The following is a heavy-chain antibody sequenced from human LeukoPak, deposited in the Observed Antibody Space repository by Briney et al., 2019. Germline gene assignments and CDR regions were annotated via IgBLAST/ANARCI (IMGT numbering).Heavy chain of an antibody. V-gene: IGHV3-48*03. CDR3: ARKAYDFWSGYDYGMDV. CDR1: GFTFSSYE. Sequence: GGSQRLSCAASGFTFSSYEMNWVRQAPGKGLEWVSYISSSGCTIYYADSVKGRFTISRDNAKNSLYLQMNSLRAEDTAVYYCARKAYDFWSGYDYGMDVWGQGTTVTVSS. CDR2: ISSSGCTI. J-gene: IGHJ6*02. D-gene: IGHD3-3*01.